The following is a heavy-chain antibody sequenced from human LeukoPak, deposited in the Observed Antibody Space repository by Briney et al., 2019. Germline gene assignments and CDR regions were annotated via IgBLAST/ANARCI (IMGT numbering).Heavy chain of an antibody. D-gene: IGHD6-19*01. CDR3: ARGGYSSGWYRD. CDR1: GFTVSTNY. V-gene: IGHV3-53*01. J-gene: IGHJ4*02. Sequence: GRSLRLSCAASGFTVSTNYMNWVRQAPGKGLEWVSVVYSGGSTYYADSVKGRFTISGDNSKNTLYLQMSSLRAEDTAVYYCARGGYSSGWYRDWGQGTLVTVSS. CDR2: VYSGGST.